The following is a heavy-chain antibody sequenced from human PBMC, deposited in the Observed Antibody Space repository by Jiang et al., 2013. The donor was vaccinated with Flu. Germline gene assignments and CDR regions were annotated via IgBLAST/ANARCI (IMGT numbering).Heavy chain of an antibody. D-gene: IGHD5-18*01. Sequence: SGAEVKKPGASVKVSCKASGYTFTSYAMHWVRQAPGQRLEWMGWINAGNGNTKYSQKFQGRVTITRDTSASTAYMELSSLRSEDTAVYYCARVPSQLWFRAPFDYWGQGTLVTVSS. CDR3: ARVPSQLWFRAPFDY. J-gene: IGHJ4*02. CDR1: GYTFTSYA. V-gene: IGHV1-3*01. CDR2: INAGNGNT.